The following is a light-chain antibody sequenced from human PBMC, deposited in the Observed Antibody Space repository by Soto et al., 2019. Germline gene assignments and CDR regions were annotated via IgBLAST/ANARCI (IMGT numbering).Light chain of an antibody. CDR2: GTS. J-gene: IGKJ1*01. Sequence: EIVLTQSPGTLSLSPGERATLSRRASQSVSSNFLAWYQQKPGQAPRLLIYGTSNRATGIPDRFSGSGSGTDFTLTITRLEPEDFAVYYCQQYGSSPRTFGQGTKVDIK. V-gene: IGKV3-20*01. CDR3: QQYGSSPRT. CDR1: QSVSSNF.